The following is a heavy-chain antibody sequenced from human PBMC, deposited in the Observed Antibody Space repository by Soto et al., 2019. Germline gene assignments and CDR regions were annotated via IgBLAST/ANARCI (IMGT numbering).Heavy chain of an antibody. J-gene: IGHJ4*02. V-gene: IGHV3-23*01. CDR1: GFTFSSYA. CDR2: ISGSGGST. D-gene: IGHD3-22*01. CDR3: AKSKEVIVVVNPFDY. Sequence: PGGSLRLSCAASGFTFSSYAMSWVRQAPGKGLEWVSAISGSGGSTYYADSVRGQFTISRDNSKNTLYLQMNSLRAEDTAVYYCAKSKEVIVVVNPFDYWGQGTLVTVSS.